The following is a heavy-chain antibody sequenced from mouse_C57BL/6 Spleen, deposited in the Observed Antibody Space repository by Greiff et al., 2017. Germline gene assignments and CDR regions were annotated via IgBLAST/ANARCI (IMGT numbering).Heavy chain of an antibody. D-gene: IGHD1-2*01. CDR1: GYTFTSYW. CDR2: IDPNSGGT. CDR3: ARSFYYGPWYFDV. Sequence: VQLQQPGAELVKPGASVKLSCKASGYTFTSYWMHWVKQRPGRGLEWIGRIDPNSGGTKYNEKFKSKATLTVDKPSSTAYMPLSSLTSEDSAVYYCARSFYYGPWYFDVWGTGTTVTVSS. V-gene: IGHV1-72*01. J-gene: IGHJ1*03.